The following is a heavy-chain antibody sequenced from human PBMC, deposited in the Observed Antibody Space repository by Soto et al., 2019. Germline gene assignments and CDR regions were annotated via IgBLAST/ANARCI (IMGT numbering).Heavy chain of an antibody. D-gene: IGHD1-1*01. V-gene: IGHV5-51*01. CDR1: GYSFTTYW. CDR2: IYPGDFDT. J-gene: IGHJ6*02. Sequence: EVQLVQSGADVKKPGDSLKISCKGSGYSFTTYWIAWVRQMPGRGLEWMGIIYPGDFDTRYSPSFQGQVTISVDKSISTAYLQWSSLKASDTAMYYCARVRTTIAAPSYYYGLDAWGQGTTVTASS. CDR3: ARVRTTIAAPSYYYGLDA.